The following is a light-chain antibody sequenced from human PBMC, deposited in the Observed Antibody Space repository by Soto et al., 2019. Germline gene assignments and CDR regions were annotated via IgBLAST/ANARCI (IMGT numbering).Light chain of an antibody. J-gene: IGKJ1*01. Sequence: EIVMTQSPATLSVSPGERATLSCRPSQSVSNNLAWYQQKPGQAPRLLIYGASTRATGIPARFSGSGSGTEFTLTISSLQSEDFAVYYCQQYNNWPPWTFGQGTKVDIK. CDR2: GAS. CDR3: QQYNNWPPWT. CDR1: QSVSNN. V-gene: IGKV3-15*01.